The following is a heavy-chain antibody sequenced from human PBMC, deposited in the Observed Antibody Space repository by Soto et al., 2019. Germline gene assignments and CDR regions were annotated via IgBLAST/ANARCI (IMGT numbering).Heavy chain of an antibody. CDR2: MNPNSGNT. CDR3: ASLSRSSSRPDP. CDR1: GYTFTSYD. V-gene: IGHV1-8*01. D-gene: IGHD2-2*01. Sequence: ASVKVSCKASGYTFTSYDINWVRQATGQGLEWMGCMNPNSGNTGYAQNFQGRVTMTRNTSISTAYMELSSLRSEDTAVYYCASLSRSSSRPDPWGQGTLVPVYS. J-gene: IGHJ5*02.